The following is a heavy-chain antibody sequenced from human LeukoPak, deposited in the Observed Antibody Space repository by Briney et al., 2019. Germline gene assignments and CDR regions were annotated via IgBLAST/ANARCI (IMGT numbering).Heavy chain of an antibody. J-gene: IGHJ4*02. D-gene: IGHD2-15*01. CDR2: ISSISSYI. Sequence: PGGSLRLSCAASGFTFSSYSMNWVRQAPGKGLEWVSSISSISSYIYYADSVKGRFTISRDNAKNSLYLQMNSLRAEDTAVYYCAPTPPPTQGYCSGGSCYSGHYWGQGTLVTVSS. V-gene: IGHV3-21*01. CDR3: APTPPPTQGYCSGGSCYSGHY. CDR1: GFTFSSYS.